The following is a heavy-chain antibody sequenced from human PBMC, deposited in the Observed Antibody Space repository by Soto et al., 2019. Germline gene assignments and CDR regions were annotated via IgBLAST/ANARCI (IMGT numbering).Heavy chain of an antibody. CDR3: ARRGSGSYYDY. Sequence: EVQLLESGGGLVQPGGSLRLSCAASGFTFSSFAMRWVRQAPVKGLEWVPAVSGSGGSTYYADSVKGRFTISRDNSENTLYLQMNSLRAEDTAVYYCARRGSGSYYDYWGQGTLVTVSS. CDR2: VSGSGGST. D-gene: IGHD1-26*01. V-gene: IGHV3-23*01. CDR1: GFTFSSFA. J-gene: IGHJ4*02.